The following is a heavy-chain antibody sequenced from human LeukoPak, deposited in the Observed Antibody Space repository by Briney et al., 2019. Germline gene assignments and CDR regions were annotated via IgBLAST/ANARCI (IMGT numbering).Heavy chain of an antibody. CDR2: INPNSGGT. CDR3: ARKGADNWNPIDY. Sequence: ASVKVSCKASGYTFTSYYIHWVRQAPGQGLEWMGRINPNSGGTNYAQKFQGRVTMTRDTSISTAYMELSRLRSDDTAVYYCARKGADNWNPIDYWGQGTLVTVSS. J-gene: IGHJ4*02. V-gene: IGHV1-2*06. CDR1: GYTFTSYY. D-gene: IGHD1-20*01.